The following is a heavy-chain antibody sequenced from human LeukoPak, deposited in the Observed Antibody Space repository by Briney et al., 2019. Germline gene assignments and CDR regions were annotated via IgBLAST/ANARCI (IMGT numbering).Heavy chain of an antibody. V-gene: IGHV4-34*01. CDR1: GGSFSGYY. CDR2: INHSGST. J-gene: IGHJ1*01. D-gene: IGHD3-22*01. Sequence: SETLSLTCAVYGGSFSGYYWSWIRQPPGKGLEWIGEINHSGSTNYNPSLKSRVTISVDTSKNQFSLKLSSVTAADTAVYCCARIRSGYYYGAGAFQHWGQGTLVTVSS. CDR3: ARIRSGYYYGAGAFQH.